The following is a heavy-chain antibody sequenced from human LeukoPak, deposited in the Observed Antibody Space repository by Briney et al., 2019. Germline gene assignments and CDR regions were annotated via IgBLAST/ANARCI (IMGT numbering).Heavy chain of an antibody. CDR1: GGSVSSGSYY. J-gene: IGHJ3*02. CDR2: IYYSGST. D-gene: IGHD3-3*01. CDR3: ARVASGYDVFDI. V-gene: IGHV4-61*01. Sequence: SETLSLTCTVSGGSVSSGSYYWSRIRQPPGKGLEWIGYIYYSGSTNYNPSLKSRVTISVDTSKNQFSLKLSSVTAADTAVFYCARVASGYDVFDIWGQGTMVTVSS.